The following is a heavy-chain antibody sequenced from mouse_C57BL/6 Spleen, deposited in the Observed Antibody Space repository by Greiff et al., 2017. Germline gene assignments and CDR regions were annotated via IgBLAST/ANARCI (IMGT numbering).Heavy chain of an antibody. CDR3: ARAYDGYYVLFCY. J-gene: IGHJ3*01. CDR1: GYTFTSYW. D-gene: IGHD2-3*01. V-gene: IGHV1-64*01. Sequence: QVQLQQPGAELVKPGASVKLSCKASGYTFTSYWMHWVKQRPGQGLEWIGMIHPNSGSTNYNEKFKSKATLTVDKSSSTAYMQLSSLTSEASAVYCCARAYDGYYVLFCYWGPGTLVTVST. CDR2: IHPNSGST.